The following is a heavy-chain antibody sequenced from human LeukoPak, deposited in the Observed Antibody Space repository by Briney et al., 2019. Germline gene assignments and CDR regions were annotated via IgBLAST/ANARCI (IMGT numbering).Heavy chain of an antibody. CDR1: GFTFSSYA. Sequence: GGSLRLSCAASGFTFSSYAMHWVRHAPGKGLEYVSGIYGNGGGTYYADSVKGRFTISRDNSKNTQYLQMGSLRPEDMAVYYCARDSVSSGWSDFDYWGQGTMVTVSS. CDR3: ARDSVSSGWSDFDY. V-gene: IGHV3-64*02. D-gene: IGHD6-19*01. J-gene: IGHJ4*02. CDR2: IYGNGGGT.